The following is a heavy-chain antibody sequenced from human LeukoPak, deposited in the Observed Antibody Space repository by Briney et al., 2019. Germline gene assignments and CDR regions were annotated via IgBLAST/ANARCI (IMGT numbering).Heavy chain of an antibody. J-gene: IGHJ4*02. CDR2: MNPNSGNT. D-gene: IGHD3-10*01. Sequence: ASVKVSCKASGYTFTSYDINWVRQDTGQGLEWMGWMNPNSGNTGYAQKFQGRVTMTRNTSISTAYKELSSLRSEDTAVYYCARGRVLLWFGELWPDYWGQGTLVTVSS. V-gene: IGHV1-8*01. CDR3: ARGRVLLWFGELWPDY. CDR1: GYTFTSYD.